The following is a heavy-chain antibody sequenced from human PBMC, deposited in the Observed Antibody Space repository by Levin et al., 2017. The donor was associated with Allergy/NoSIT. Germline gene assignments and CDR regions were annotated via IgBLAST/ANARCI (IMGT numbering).Heavy chain of an antibody. CDR1: GFTFSTYA. CDR3: AKYTVTTSLGEH. J-gene: IGHJ4*02. D-gene: IGHD4-17*01. Sequence: QAGGSLRLSCAASGFTFSTYAMAWVRQAPGKGLEWVSGISSSGRDTHYANSVKGRFTISRDNSKNTLFLQMNSLRLDDTAVYFCAKYTVTTSLGEHWGQGTLVTVSS. CDR2: ISSSGRDT. V-gene: IGHV3-23*01.